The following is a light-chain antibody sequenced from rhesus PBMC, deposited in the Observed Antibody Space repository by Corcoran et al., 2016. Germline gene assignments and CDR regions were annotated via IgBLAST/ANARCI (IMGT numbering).Light chain of an antibody. Sequence: DIVMTQTPLSLPITPGEPASISCRSSQSLLHSNGNTYLHWYLQKPGQSPQLLIYGGSNRASGVPDRFSGSGSGTDLTLKISKVEAEDVGVYYCVQAIAFPFTFGPGTKLDIK. CDR3: VQAIAFPFT. CDR2: GGS. CDR1: QSLLHSNGNTY. V-gene: IGKV2-72*01. J-gene: IGKJ3*01.